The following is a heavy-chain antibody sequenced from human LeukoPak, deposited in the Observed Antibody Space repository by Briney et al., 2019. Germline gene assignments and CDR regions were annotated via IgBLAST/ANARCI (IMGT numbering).Heavy chain of an antibody. J-gene: IGHJ5*02. Sequence: PSETLSLTXAVYGGSFRGYYWSWIRQPPGKGLEWMGEINHSGSTNYNPSLKSRVTISVDTSKNQFSLKLSSVTAADTAVYYCARGLTWTWVMTTVTTRWFDPWGQGTLVTVSS. D-gene: IGHD4-11*01. CDR3: ARGLTWTWVMTTVTTRWFDP. V-gene: IGHV4-34*01. CDR1: GGSFRGYY. CDR2: INHSGST.